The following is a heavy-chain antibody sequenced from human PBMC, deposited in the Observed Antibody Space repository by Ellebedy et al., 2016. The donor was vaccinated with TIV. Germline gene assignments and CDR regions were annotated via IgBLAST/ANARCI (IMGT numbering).Heavy chain of an antibody. CDR1: GGSISSYY. V-gene: IGHV4-4*07. J-gene: IGHJ4*02. CDR3: ARGDRRVSMVIFDN. D-gene: IGHD4/OR15-4a*01. CDR2: IYTSGYT. Sequence: MPSETLSLTCTVSGGSISSYYWNWVRQPAGKGLEWIGRIYTSGYTNYNPSLRSRVTLSFDTSKDQFSLKLSSVTAADTAVYYCARGDRRVSMVIFDNWGQGTLVTVSS.